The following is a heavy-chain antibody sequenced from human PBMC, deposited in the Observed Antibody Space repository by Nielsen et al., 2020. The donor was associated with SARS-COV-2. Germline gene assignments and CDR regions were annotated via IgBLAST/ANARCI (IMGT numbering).Heavy chain of an antibody. Sequence: WVRQAPGQGLEWMGRIIPILGIANYAQKFQGRVTITADESTSTAYMELSSLRSEDTAVYYCARILSDSSGWYRVGGDGFDYWGQGTLVTVSS. V-gene: IGHV1-69*02. J-gene: IGHJ4*02. CDR2: IIPILGIA. CDR3: ARILSDSSGWYRVGGDGFDY. D-gene: IGHD6-19*01.